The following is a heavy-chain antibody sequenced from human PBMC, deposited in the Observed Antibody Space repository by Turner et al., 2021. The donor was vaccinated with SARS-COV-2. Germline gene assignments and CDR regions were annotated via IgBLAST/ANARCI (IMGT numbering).Heavy chain of an antibody. CDR3: AREDYYDSSGSLDY. V-gene: IGHV3-30-3*01. Sequence: QVQLVESGGGVVQPGRSLRLSWAAPGFTFSTYAMHWVRQAPGKGLEWVAVISYDGSDKYDADSVKGRFTISRDNSKNTLYLQMNSLRAEDTAVYYCAREDYYDSSGSLDYWGQGTLVTVSS. CDR2: ISYDGSDK. J-gene: IGHJ4*02. CDR1: GFTFSTYA. D-gene: IGHD3-22*01.